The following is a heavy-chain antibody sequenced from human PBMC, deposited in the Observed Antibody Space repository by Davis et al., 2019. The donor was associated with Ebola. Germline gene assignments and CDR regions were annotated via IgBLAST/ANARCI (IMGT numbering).Heavy chain of an antibody. J-gene: IGHJ4*02. D-gene: IGHD5-24*01. V-gene: IGHV1-69*10. CDR2: IIPTLGLA. CDR3: ARVVVRDGYNYGCFDY. CDR1: GGSFSDYG. Sequence: SVKVSCKASGGSFSDYGISWVRQAPGHGLEWMGGIIPTLGLANSAQKFQGRVTITADKSTSTAYMELSSLRSEDTAVYYCARVVVRDGYNYGCFDYWGQGTLVTVSS.